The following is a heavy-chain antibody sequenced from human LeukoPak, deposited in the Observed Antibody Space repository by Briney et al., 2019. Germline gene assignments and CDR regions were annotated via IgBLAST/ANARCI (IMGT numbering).Heavy chain of an antibody. Sequence: GASVKVSCKVFGYTLTELSIHWVRQAPGQGLEWMGWISAYNGNTNYAQKLQGRVTMTTDTSTSTAYMELRSLRSDDTAVYYCARRRSGWSPRGNYYYYMDVWGKGTTVTISS. CDR3: ARRRSGWSPRGNYYYYMDV. V-gene: IGHV1-18*01. CDR2: ISAYNGNT. J-gene: IGHJ6*03. D-gene: IGHD6-19*01. CDR1: GYTLTELS.